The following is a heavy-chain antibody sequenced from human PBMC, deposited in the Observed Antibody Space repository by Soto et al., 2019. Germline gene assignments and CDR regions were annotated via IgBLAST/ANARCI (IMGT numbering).Heavy chain of an antibody. D-gene: IGHD2-15*01. Sequence: DVRLVESGGGLVQTGKSLRLSCEVSEMTFSLFSMSWVRRVPGKRLEWVATIKDDGTEKSYVESVKGRFTISRDNDKNSLYLEMNDLRVDDSSVYFCVLVPVAIEGGHYHYYYMDVWGKGTTVTVSS. CDR1: EMTFSLFS. J-gene: IGHJ6*03. CDR2: IKDDGTEK. CDR3: VLVPVAIEGGHYHYYYMDV. V-gene: IGHV3-7*01.